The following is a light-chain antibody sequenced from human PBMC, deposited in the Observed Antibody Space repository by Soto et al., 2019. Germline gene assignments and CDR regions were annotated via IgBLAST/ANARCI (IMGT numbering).Light chain of an antibody. CDR3: QSYDSRLSGFYV. J-gene: IGLJ1*01. CDR2: ANN. Sequence: QSVLTQPPSVSGAPGQRVTISCTGSSSNIGAGYDVHWYQQLPGRAPKLLIYANNNRPSGVPDRFSGSRSGTSASLAINGLQAEDEADYSCQSYDSRLSGFYVFGTGTKLTVL. V-gene: IGLV1-40*01. CDR1: SSNIGAGYD.